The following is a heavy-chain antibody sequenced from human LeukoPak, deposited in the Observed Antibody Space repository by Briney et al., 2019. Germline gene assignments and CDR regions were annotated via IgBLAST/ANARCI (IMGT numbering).Heavy chain of an antibody. D-gene: IGHD3-22*01. CDR2: ISGSGGST. Sequence: PGGSLRLSCAASGFTFSSYAMSWVRQAPGKGLEWVSAISGSGGSTYYADSVKGRFTISRDNSKNTLYLQMNSLRAEDTAAYYCAKDAKHPTMMVVVARPRFFDYWGQGTLVTVSS. V-gene: IGHV3-23*01. CDR1: GFTFSSYA. J-gene: IGHJ4*02. CDR3: AKDAKHPTMMVVVARPRFFDY.